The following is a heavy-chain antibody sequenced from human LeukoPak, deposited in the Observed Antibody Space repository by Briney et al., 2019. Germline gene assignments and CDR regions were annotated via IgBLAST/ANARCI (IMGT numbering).Heavy chain of an antibody. CDR3: AREFGGYPGGMDV. Sequence: PGGPLRLSCAASRLKFSSYWMSWVRQAPGKGLEWVANIMQDGSDKYYVDSVKGRFTVSRDNAKNSLYLQMNCLRAEDTAVYYCAREFGGYPGGMDVWGQGTTVTVSS. V-gene: IGHV3-7*03. D-gene: IGHD3-16*01. J-gene: IGHJ6*02. CDR2: IMQDGSDK. CDR1: RLKFSSYW.